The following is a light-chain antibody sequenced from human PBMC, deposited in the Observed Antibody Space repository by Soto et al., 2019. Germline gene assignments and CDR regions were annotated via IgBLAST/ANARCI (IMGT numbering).Light chain of an antibody. CDR1: QNVGNNY. Sequence: EIVLTQSPGTLSLSPGERATLSCRASQNVGNNYLAWYQQKPGQAPRLLIYGASNRATGIPDRFSGSGSGTDFTLTLSRLEPEDCAVYYCQQYARSPLTFGEGTKVEI. V-gene: IGKV3-20*01. CDR3: QQYARSPLT. J-gene: IGKJ4*01. CDR2: GAS.